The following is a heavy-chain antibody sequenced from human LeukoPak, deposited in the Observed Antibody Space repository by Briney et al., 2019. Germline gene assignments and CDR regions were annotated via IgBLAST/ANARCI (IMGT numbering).Heavy chain of an antibody. V-gene: IGHV3-53*01. CDR1: GFTVSGNY. D-gene: IGHD3-22*01. Sequence: PGGSLRLSCALSGFTVSGNYMSWIRQGPGKGLEWVSLIYSDDTTLYADSVKGRFTISRDNSKNTLYLQMNSLRAEDTALYYCAKDSSSGIFDYWGQGTLVTVSS. CDR3: AKDSSSGIFDY. J-gene: IGHJ4*02. CDR2: IYSDDTT.